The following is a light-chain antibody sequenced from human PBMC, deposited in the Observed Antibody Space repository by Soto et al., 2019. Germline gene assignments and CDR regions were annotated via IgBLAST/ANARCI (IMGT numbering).Light chain of an antibody. CDR2: DVS. CDR3: SSYTTSNTRQIV. V-gene: IGLV2-14*03. CDR1: NSDVGGYNY. J-gene: IGLJ1*01. Sequence: QSALTQPASVSESPGQSITISCTGTNSDVGGYNYVSWYQHHPGKAPKLIIFDVSNRPSGVSNPFSGSKSGNTASLTISALQPEDEADYYCSSYTTSNTRQIVFGTGTKVTVL.